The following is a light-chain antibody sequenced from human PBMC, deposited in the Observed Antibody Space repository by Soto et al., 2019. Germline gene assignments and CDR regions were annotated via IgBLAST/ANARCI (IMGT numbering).Light chain of an antibody. CDR1: QSVSSSY. CDR3: QQYGSSPRT. Sequence: EIVLTQSPGTLSLSPGERATLSCRASQSVSSSYLAWNQQKHGQSPRLLNYGASSRATGIPDRFSGSGSGTDFTLTISRLEPEDFAVYYCQQYGSSPRTFGQGTKVDSK. CDR2: GAS. V-gene: IGKV3-20*01. J-gene: IGKJ1*01.